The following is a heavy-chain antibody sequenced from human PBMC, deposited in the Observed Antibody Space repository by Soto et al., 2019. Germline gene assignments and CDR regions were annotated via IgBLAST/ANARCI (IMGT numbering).Heavy chain of an antibody. CDR2: INPKSGGT. V-gene: IGHV1-2*04. D-gene: IGHD2-8*01. CDR3: ARGHSTDCSNGVCSFFYNHEMDV. CDR1: GYSFTDYH. J-gene: IGHJ6*02. Sequence: GASVKVSCKASGYSFTDYHIHWVRQAPGQGLEWLGRINPKSGGTSTAQKFQGWVTMTRDRSISTVYMELTRLRSDDTAVYFCARGHSTDCSNGVCSFFYNHEMDVWGQGXTVTVYS.